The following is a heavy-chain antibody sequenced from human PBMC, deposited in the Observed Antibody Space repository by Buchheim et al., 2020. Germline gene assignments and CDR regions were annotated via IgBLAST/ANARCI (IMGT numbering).Heavy chain of an antibody. J-gene: IGHJ5*02. D-gene: IGHD2/OR15-2a*01. V-gene: IGHV3-7*03. Sequence: EVYLVESGGGLVQPGGSLRLSCAASGFTFRNYWMNWVRQAPGKGLEWVANINEDGTEKYYVDSVKGRFTMSRDNAMSSVYLQMSSLRVEDTAVYYCAKHSIPWGQGT. CDR2: INEDGTEK. CDR3: AKHSIP. CDR1: GFTFRNYW.